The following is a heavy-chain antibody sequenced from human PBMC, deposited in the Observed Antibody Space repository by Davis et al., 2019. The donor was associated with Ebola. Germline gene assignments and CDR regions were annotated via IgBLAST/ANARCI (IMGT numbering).Heavy chain of an antibody. CDR3: ARDRPLDFFFGDYYGMDV. CDR1: GLTVRNTY. V-gene: IGHV3-21*01. D-gene: IGHD3-16*01. CDR2: ISSDSDYI. J-gene: IGHJ6*02. Sequence: GGSLRLSCAASGLTVRNTYMSWVRQAPGKGLEWVSSISSDSDYIYYADSAKGRFTISRDNAKNSLYLQMNSLRAEDTAVYYCARDRPLDFFFGDYYGMDVWGQGTTVTVSS.